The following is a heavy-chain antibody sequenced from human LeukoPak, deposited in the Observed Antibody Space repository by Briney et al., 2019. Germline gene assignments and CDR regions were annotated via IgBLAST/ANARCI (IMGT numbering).Heavy chain of an antibody. Sequence: PSETLSLTCAVYGGSFSGYYWSWIRQPPGKGLEWIGEINHSGSTNYNPSLKSRVTISVDTSKNQFSLKLSSVTAADTAVYYCARRSGWYGYYYYYGMDVWGQGTTVTVSS. CDR1: GGSFSGYY. J-gene: IGHJ6*02. V-gene: IGHV4-34*01. CDR2: INHSGST. D-gene: IGHD6-19*01. CDR3: ARRSGWYGYYYYYGMDV.